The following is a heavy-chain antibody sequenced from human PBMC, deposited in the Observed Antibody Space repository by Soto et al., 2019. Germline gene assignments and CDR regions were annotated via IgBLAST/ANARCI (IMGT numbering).Heavy chain of an antibody. V-gene: IGHV4-39*01. CDR1: GGSISSSSYY. J-gene: IGHJ4*02. CDR3: AGLWFGELLYPPVDY. CDR2: IYYSGRT. D-gene: IGHD3-10*01. Sequence: QLQLQESGPGLVKPSETLSLTCTVSGGSISSSSYYWGWIRQPPGKGLEWIGSIYYSGRTYYNPSLKSRVTISVDTSKNQFSLKLSSVTAADTAVYYCAGLWFGELLYPPVDYWGQGTLVTVSS.